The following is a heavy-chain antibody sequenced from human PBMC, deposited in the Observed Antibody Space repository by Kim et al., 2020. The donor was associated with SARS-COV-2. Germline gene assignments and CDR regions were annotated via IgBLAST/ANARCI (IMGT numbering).Heavy chain of an antibody. D-gene: IGHD3-16*01. CDR1: GGSISSSDYQ. CDR3: VRIYARYYYYYMDV. CDR2: ISFIGRT. J-gene: IGHJ6*03. V-gene: IGHV4-39*01. Sequence: SETLSLTCSVSGGSISSSDYQWGWIRRAPGKGLELIGTISFIGRTHYNPSLKSRVTASIDTSKNQFSLNLSSVTAADTAVYYCVRIYARYYYYYMDVWGKGTTVTVSS.